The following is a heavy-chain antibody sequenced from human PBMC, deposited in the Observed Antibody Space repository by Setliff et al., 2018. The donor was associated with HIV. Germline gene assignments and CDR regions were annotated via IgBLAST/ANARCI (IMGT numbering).Heavy chain of an antibody. Sequence: GGSLRLSCAVSGFTFSNYAMHWVRQASGKGLEWVAVISYDGNYKYYSDSVKGRFTISRDNSKNTLYLQMDSLRPRDTAAYYCARAPSWQRQVDFWGQGTLVTVSS. D-gene: IGHD6-25*01. CDR2: ISYDGNYK. J-gene: IGHJ4*02. CDR3: ARAPSWQRQVDF. V-gene: IGHV3-30*04. CDR1: GFTFSNYA.